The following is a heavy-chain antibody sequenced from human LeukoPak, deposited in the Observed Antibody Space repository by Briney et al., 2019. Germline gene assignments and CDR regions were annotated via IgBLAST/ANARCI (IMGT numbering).Heavy chain of an antibody. D-gene: IGHD3-3*01. J-gene: IGHJ4*02. CDR3: ARDGILRFLEWFPASYFDY. CDR1: GFTFSSYS. Sequence: GGSLRLSCAASGFTFSSYSMNWVRQAPGKGLEWVSSISSSSSYIYYADSVKGRFTISRDNAKNSLYLQMNSLRAEDTAVYYCARDGILRFLEWFPASYFDYWGQGTLVTVSS. CDR2: ISSSSSYI. V-gene: IGHV3-21*01.